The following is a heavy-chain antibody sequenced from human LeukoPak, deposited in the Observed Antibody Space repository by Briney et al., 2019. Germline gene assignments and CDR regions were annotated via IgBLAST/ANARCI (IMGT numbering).Heavy chain of an antibody. J-gene: IGHJ3*02. CDR2: IYYSGST. CDR3: ARAVGDFWSGYSAFDI. CDR1: GGSISSGDNY. V-gene: IGHV4-30-4*08. Sequence: SETLSLTCTVSGGSISSGDNYWSWIRQPPGKGLEWIGYIYYSGSTYYNPSLKSRVTISVDTSKNQFSLKLSSVTAADTAVYYCARAVGDFWSGYSAFDIWGQGTMVTVSS. D-gene: IGHD3-3*01.